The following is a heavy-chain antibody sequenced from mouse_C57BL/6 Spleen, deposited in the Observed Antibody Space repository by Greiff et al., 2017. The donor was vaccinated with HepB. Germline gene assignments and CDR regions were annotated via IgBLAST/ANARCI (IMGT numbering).Heavy chain of an antibody. Sequence: VQLQQPGAELVKPGASVKLSCKASGYTFTSYWMHWVKQRPGQGLEWIGMIHPNSGSTNYNEKFKSKATLTVDKSSSTAYMQLRSLTSEDSAVYYCARSPYDYDSPWCAYWGQGTLVTVSA. J-gene: IGHJ3*01. V-gene: IGHV1-64*01. CDR2: IHPNSGST. D-gene: IGHD2-4*01. CDR1: GYTFTSYW. CDR3: ARSPYDYDSPWCAY.